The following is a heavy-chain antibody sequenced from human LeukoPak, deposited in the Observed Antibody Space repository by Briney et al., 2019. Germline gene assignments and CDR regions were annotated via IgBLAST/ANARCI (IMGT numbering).Heavy chain of an antibody. J-gene: IGHJ4*02. CDR3: AKDPSCSGGYCYFDY. Sequence: GGSLRLSCAASGFTFGSYWMQWVRQTPEKGLVWVAHINNDGSNTIYADSVKGRFTTSRDNAKNTLYLHMNSLRAEDTAIYYCAKDPSCSGGYCYFDYWGQGTLVTVSS. CDR2: INNDGSNT. CDR1: GFTFGSYW. V-gene: IGHV3-74*01. D-gene: IGHD2-15*01.